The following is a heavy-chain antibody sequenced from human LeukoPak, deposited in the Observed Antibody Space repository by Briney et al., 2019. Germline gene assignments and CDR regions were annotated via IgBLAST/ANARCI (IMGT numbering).Heavy chain of an antibody. J-gene: IGHJ4*02. D-gene: IGHD3-9*01. CDR3: ARSRYYDILTGPMGLDY. CDR1: GDSVSSNRAA. Sequence: SQTLSLTCAISGDSVSSNRAAWNWIRQSPSRGLEWLGRTYYRSKWYNDYAVSVKSRITINPDTSKNQFSLQLNSVTPEDTAVYYCARSRYYDILTGPMGLDYWGQGTLVTVSS. V-gene: IGHV6-1*01. CDR2: TYYRSKWYN.